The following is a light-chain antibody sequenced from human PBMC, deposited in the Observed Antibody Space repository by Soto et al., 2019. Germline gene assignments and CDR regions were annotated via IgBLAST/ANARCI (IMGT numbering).Light chain of an antibody. J-gene: IGKJ1*01. CDR1: QNGRRNY. CDR3: QQDGSSGT. V-gene: IGKV3-20*01. CDR2: GAS. Sequence: EIALTQSPGTLSLCTGDGATLSCMGNQNGRRNYLAWYQQKPGQAPRLLIYGASTRATGIPDRFSGSGSGTDFTLTISRREPEDFAVSYWQQDGSSGTFGQGTKVDI.